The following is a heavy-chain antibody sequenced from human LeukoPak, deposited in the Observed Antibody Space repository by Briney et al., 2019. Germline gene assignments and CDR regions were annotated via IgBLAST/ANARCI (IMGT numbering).Heavy chain of an antibody. CDR3: AGTRPAPYYYYYMDV. D-gene: IGHD1-14*01. J-gene: IGHJ6*03. V-gene: IGHV4-34*08. CDR2: INHSGST. CDR1: GFTFSSYG. Sequence: GTLRLSCAASGFTFSSYGMSWVRQPPGKGLEWLGEINHSGSTNYNPSLKSRVSISVDTSNNQFSLKLSSVTAADTAVYYCAGTRPAPYYYYYMDVWGKGTTVTVSS.